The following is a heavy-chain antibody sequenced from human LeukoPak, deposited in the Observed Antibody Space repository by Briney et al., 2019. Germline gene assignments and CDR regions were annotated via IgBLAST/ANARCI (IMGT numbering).Heavy chain of an antibody. V-gene: IGHV3-30*03. J-gene: IGHJ4*02. CDR3: ARDSSIDY. CDR1: GFAFSSYG. Sequence: GGSLRLSCAASGFAFSSYGMHWVRQAPGKGLEWVAVISYDGSNKNYADSVRGRFTISRDNSKNTLYLQMNSLRAEDTAVYYCARDSSIDYWGQGTLVTVSS. CDR2: ISYDGSNK.